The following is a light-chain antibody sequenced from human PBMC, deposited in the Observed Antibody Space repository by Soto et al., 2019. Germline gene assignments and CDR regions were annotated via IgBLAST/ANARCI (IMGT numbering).Light chain of an antibody. CDR3: QQLNSYPF. V-gene: IGKV1-9*01. Sequence: DIQMTQSPSTLSASVGDRVTITCRASQGISSYLAWYQQKPGKAPKLLIYAASTLQSGVPSRFSGSGSGTEFTLTISSLQPEDFATYYCQQLNSYPFFGGGTKVDIK. CDR1: QGISSY. J-gene: IGKJ4*01. CDR2: AAS.